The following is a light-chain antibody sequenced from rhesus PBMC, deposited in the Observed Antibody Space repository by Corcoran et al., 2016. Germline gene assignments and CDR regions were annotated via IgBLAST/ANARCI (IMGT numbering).Light chain of an antibody. CDR2: TAS. CDR3: QQYSSSPFT. J-gene: IGKJ3*01. CDR1: PSISSL. Sequence: DIQMTQSPSSLSAFVGDTVTITFRASPSISSLLAWYQQKPGKAPKLWIYTASRLESGVQSRFSGNGSGTDFTLTISSLQSEDFATYYCQQYSSSPFTFGPGTKLEIK. V-gene: IGKV1-22*01.